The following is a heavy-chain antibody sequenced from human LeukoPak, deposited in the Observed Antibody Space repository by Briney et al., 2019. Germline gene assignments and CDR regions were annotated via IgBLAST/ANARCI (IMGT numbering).Heavy chain of an antibody. J-gene: IGHJ4*02. Sequence: GGSLRLSCAASGFTFSSYSMNWVRQAPGKGLEWVSYISRSSSTIYYADSVKGRFTISRDNAKNSLYLQMNSLRAEDTAVYYCARDRYSSSSLDFWGQGTLVTVSS. CDR2: ISRSSSTI. CDR1: GFTFSSYS. CDR3: ARDRYSSSSLDF. D-gene: IGHD6-6*01. V-gene: IGHV3-48*01.